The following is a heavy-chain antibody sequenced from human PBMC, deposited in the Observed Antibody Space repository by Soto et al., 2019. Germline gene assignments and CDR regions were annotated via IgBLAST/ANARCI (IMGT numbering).Heavy chain of an antibody. CDR3: AKDDDNRDGYSS. J-gene: IGHJ4*02. CDR1: GFTFNIYA. CDR2: ISGGGDYT. D-gene: IGHD2-15*01. V-gene: IGHV3-23*01. Sequence: EVQLLESGGGLVQPGESLRLSCAASGFTFNIYAMTWVRQAPGKGLEWVSAISGGGDYTYYADSVKGRFTISRDNSKNALYLQMNSLRAEETGVYYCAKDDDNRDGYSSWGQGTLVTVSS.